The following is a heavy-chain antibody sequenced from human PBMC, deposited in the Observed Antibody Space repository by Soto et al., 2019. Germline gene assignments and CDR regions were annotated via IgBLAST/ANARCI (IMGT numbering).Heavy chain of an antibody. V-gene: IGHV3-23*01. CDR2: ISGSGGST. J-gene: IGHJ6*01. CDR3: AKGEYYYYGMDV. Sequence: APGKGLEWVSAISGSGGSTYYADSVKGRFTISRDNSKNTLYLQMNSLRAEDTAVYYCAKGEYYYYGMDVWGQGTTVTVS.